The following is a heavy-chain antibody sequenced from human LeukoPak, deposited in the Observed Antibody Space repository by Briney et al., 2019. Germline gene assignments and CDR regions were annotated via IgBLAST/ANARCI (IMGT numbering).Heavy chain of an antibody. J-gene: IGHJ3*02. CDR1: GGSISSGSYC. CDR3: ARAPLGGGPIDAFDI. D-gene: IGHD1-26*01. CDR2: IYTSGST. V-gene: IGHV4-61*02. Sequence: PSETLSLTCTVSGGSISSGSYCWSWIRQPAGKGLEWIGRIYTSGSTNYNPSLKNRVTISVDTSKNQFSLKLSSVTAADTAVYYCARAPLGGGPIDAFDIWGQGTMVTVSS.